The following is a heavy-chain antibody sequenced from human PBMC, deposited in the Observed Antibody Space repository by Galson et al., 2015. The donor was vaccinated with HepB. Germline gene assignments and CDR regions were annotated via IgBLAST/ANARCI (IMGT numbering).Heavy chain of an antibody. D-gene: IGHD2/OR15-2a*01. Sequence: VSCKASGYTFTDYYVHWVRQAPGQGLEWVGRINPNRGGTNYAQKFQGRVTLTKDSSIRTAYLEVSRLRSDDTAVYYCVRADVTGALHIWGQGTMVTVSS. CDR2: INPNRGGT. CDR3: VRADVTGALHI. V-gene: IGHV1-2*06. CDR1: GYTFTDYY. J-gene: IGHJ3*02.